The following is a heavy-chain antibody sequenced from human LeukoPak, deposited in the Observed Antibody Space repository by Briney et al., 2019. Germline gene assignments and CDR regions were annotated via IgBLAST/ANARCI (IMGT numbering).Heavy chain of an antibody. CDR1: GFTFTGHG. D-gene: IGHD1-26*01. V-gene: IGHV1-2*02. CDR3: ASVSGSYFDAFDI. J-gene: IGHJ3*02. Sequence: ASVKVSCTASGFTFTGHGFNWVRQAPGQGLEWMGWINPNSGGTNYAQKFQGRVTMTRDTSISAAYMELSRLRSDDTAVYYCASVSGSYFDAFDIWGQGTMVTVSS. CDR2: INPNSGGT.